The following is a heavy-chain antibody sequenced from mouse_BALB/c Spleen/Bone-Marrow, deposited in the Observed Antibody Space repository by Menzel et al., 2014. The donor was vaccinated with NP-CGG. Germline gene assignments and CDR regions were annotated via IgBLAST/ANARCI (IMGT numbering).Heavy chain of an antibody. J-gene: IGHJ2*01. CDR1: GYTFTSYW. CDR2: INPSTGYT. V-gene: IGHV1-7*01. D-gene: IGHD4-1*01. CDR3: ATGYYFDY. Sequence: VQLQQSGAELAKPGASVKMSCKASGYTFTSYWMHWVKQRPGQGPEWIGYINPSTGYTEYNQKFKDKATLTADKSSSTAYMQLSSLTSEDSAVYYCATGYYFDYWGQGTTLTVSS.